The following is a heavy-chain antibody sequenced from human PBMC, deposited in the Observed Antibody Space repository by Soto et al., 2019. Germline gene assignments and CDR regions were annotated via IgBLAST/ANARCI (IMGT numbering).Heavy chain of an antibody. Sequence: SETLSLTCTVSGGSISSYYWSWIRQPAGKXLEWIGRIYTSGSTNYNPSLKSRVTMSVDTSKNQFSLKLSSVTAADTAVYYCARGENYYDSSGYYYPSAFDIWGQGTMVTVSS. V-gene: IGHV4-4*07. J-gene: IGHJ3*02. D-gene: IGHD3-22*01. CDR1: GGSISSYY. CDR3: ARGENYYDSSGYYYPSAFDI. CDR2: IYTSGST.